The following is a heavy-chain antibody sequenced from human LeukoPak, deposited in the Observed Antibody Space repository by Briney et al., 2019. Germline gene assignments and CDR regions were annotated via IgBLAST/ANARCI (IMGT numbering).Heavy chain of an antibody. V-gene: IGHV1-2*06. J-gene: IGHJ5*02. Sequence: ASVKVSCKASGYTFTGHYMHWVRQAPGQGLEWMGRINPNSGGTNYAQKFQGRVTMTRDTSISTAYMELSRLRSDDTAVYYCARDLFLLWFGEEWPPNWFDPWGQGTLVTVSS. CDR2: INPNSGGT. CDR1: GYTFTGHY. D-gene: IGHD3-10*01. CDR3: ARDLFLLWFGEEWPPNWFDP.